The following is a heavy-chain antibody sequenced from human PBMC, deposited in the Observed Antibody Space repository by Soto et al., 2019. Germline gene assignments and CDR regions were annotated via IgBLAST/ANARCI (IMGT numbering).Heavy chain of an antibody. CDR1: GFTFSSYA. CDR3: ARDRRITMVRGVIGYFDY. J-gene: IGHJ4*02. V-gene: IGHV3-30-3*01. D-gene: IGHD3-10*01. Sequence: GGSLRLSCAASGFTFSSYAMHWVRQAPGKGLEWVAVISYDGSNKYYADSVKGRFTISRDNSKNTLYLQMNSLRAEDTAVYYCARDRRITMVRGVIGYFDYWGQGTLVTVSS. CDR2: ISYDGSNK.